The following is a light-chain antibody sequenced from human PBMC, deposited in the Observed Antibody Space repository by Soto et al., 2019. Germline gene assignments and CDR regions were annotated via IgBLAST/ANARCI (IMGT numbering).Light chain of an antibody. J-gene: IGKJ4*01. CDR1: QTISSW. Sequence: DIHMTQSPSTLSGSLGDRVTITFRASQTISSWLAWYQQKPGKAPKLLIYKASTLKSGVPSRFSGSGSGTDFTLTISCLQSEDFATYYCQQYYSFPLTFGGGTKVDIK. CDR3: QQYYSFPLT. CDR2: KAS. V-gene: IGKV1-5*03.